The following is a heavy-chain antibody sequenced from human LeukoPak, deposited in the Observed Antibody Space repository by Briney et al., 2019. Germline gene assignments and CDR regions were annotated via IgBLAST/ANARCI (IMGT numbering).Heavy chain of an antibody. CDR2: ISSSSSTI. Sequence: GGSLRLSFAAPGFTFSSYSMNWVRQAPGKGLEWVSYISSSSSTIYYADSVKGRFTISRDNAKNSLYLQMNSLRAEDTAVYYCAREQDLDYWGQGTLVTVSS. V-gene: IGHV3-48*01. CDR1: GFTFSSYS. CDR3: AREQDLDY. J-gene: IGHJ4*02.